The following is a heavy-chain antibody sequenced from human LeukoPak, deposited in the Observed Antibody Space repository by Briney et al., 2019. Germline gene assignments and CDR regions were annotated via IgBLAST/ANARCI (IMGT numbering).Heavy chain of an antibody. CDR3: ARHPIVGAPFDF. J-gene: IGHJ4*02. CDR2: INHSGST. V-gene: IGHV4-34*01. CDR1: GFTFSSYG. D-gene: IGHD1-26*01. Sequence: TGGSLRLSCAASGFTFSSYGMSWIRPPPGKGLEWIGEINHSGSTNYNPSLKSRVTISVYMSKNQFSLKLSSVTAADTAVYYCARHPIVGAPFDFWGQGTLVTVSS.